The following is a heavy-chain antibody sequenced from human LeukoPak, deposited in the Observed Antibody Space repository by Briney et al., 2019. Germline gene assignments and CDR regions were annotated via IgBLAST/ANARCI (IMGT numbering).Heavy chain of an antibody. Sequence: GGSLRLSCAASGFTFSNAWMSWVRQAPGKGLEWVGRIRRKGDDGTIDYAAPVKGRLTISRDDSKNTLYLQMNSLKSEDTAVYYCTAGTGRSDFDYWGQGTLVTVSS. CDR3: TAGTGRSDFDY. CDR1: GFTFSNAW. V-gene: IGHV3-15*01. CDR2: IRRKGDDGTI. D-gene: IGHD3/OR15-3a*01. J-gene: IGHJ4*02.